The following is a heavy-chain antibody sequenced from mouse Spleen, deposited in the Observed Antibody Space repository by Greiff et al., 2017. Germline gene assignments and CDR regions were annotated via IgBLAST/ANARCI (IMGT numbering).Heavy chain of an antibody. V-gene: IGHV5-6-4*01. CDR3: TRDQGYDYDGGWYFDV. D-gene: IGHD2-4*01. J-gene: IGHJ1*01. CDR1: GFTFSSYT. CDR2: ISSGGSYT. Sequence: EVQVVESGGGLVKPGGSLKLSCAASGFTFSSYTMSWVRQTPEKRLEWVATISSGGSYTYYPDSVKGRFTISRDNAKNTLYLQMSSLKSEDTAMYYCTRDQGYDYDGGWYFDVWGAGTTVTVSS.